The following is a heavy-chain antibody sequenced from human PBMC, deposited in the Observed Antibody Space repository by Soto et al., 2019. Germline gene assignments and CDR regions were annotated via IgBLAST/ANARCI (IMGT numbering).Heavy chain of an antibody. J-gene: IGHJ4*02. CDR1: GYSFTSTY. CDR3: ALKVVTYYDN. Sequence: QVQLVQSGAEVKKPGASVRISCRASGYSFTSTYVTWVRQAPGQCPEWMGIINPAGGTTYYAQKFQGRLTITSDTSTDTVFMDLNDLTSEATAVYFCALKVVTYYDNWGQGTLFTVSS. CDR2: INPAGGTT. V-gene: IGHV1-46*01. D-gene: IGHD2-21*02.